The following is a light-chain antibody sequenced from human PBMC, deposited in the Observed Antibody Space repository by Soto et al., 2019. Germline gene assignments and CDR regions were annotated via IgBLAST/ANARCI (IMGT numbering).Light chain of an antibody. Sequence: DIQMTQCPSSLSASVGDRVTITCRASQSISSYLNWYQQKPGKAPKLLIYAASSLQSGVPSRFSGSGSGTDFTLTISSLQPEDFATYYCQQSYSTPAITFDQGTRLEI. V-gene: IGKV1-39*01. J-gene: IGKJ5*01. CDR2: AAS. CDR1: QSISSY. CDR3: QQSYSTPAIT.